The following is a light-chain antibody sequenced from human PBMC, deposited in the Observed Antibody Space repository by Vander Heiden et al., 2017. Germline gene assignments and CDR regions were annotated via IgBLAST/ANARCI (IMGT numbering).Light chain of an antibody. CDR2: DHN. V-gene: IGLV1-51*01. CDR3: GAWDSSLSAVV. Sequence: QSVLTQPPSLSSAPGQKVTISCSGRSSQIVNNYVSWYPPLSGTAPKLLIYDHNTRHSGIPERFSGSKSGTSATLGITGLQTGDEADYYCGAWDSSLSAVVFGGGTKLTVL. CDR1: SSQIVNNY. J-gene: IGLJ2*01.